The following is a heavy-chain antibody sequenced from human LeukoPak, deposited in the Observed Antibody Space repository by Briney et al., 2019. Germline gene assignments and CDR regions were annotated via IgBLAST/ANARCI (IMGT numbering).Heavy chain of an antibody. CDR3: ARDTAMVRSFDY. CDR1: GGTFSSYA. D-gene: IGHD5-18*01. V-gene: IGHV1-69*05. CDR2: IIPIFGTA. Sequence: SVTVSCKASGGTFSSYAISWVRQAPGQGLEWMGGIIPIFGTANYAQKLQGRVTMTTDTSTSTAYMELRSLRSDDTAVYYCARDTAMVRSFDYWGQGTLVTVSS. J-gene: IGHJ4*02.